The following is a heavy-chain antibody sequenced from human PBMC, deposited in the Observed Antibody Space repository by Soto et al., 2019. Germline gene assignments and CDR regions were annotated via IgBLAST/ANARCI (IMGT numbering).Heavy chain of an antibody. CDR2: ISLYSDGT. CDR1: GYTFSNYG. Sequence: QVQLVQSGGEVKRPGASVKVSCKTSGYTFSNYGITWVRQAPGQPLEWLGWISLYSDGTNYAQKFQDRVSMTSDTSTTTAYMELRSLRSDDTAVYYCASVVPGAEAWFGPWGQGTLVTVSS. CDR3: ASVVPGAEAWFGP. D-gene: IGHD2-2*01. V-gene: IGHV1-18*01. J-gene: IGHJ5*02.